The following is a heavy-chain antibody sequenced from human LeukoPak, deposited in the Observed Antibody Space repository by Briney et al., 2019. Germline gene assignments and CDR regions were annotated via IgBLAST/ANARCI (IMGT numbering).Heavy chain of an antibody. J-gene: IGHJ5*02. D-gene: IGHD1-26*01. Sequence: ESGGSLRLSCAASGFTFSSYGVHWVRQAPGKGLEWVAVIWYDGSNKYYADSVKGRFTISRDNSKNTLYLQMNSLRAEDTAVYYCAKLYSGGAWFDPWGQGTLVTVSS. CDR1: GFTFSSYG. V-gene: IGHV3-33*06. CDR3: AKLYSGGAWFDP. CDR2: IWYDGSNK.